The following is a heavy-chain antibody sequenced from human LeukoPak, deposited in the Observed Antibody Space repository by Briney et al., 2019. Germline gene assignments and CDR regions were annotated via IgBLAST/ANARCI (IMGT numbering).Heavy chain of an antibody. CDR3: TRGGPVAGTHKYFQH. CDR1: GYTFTSYD. V-gene: IGHV1-8*01. D-gene: IGHD6-19*01. J-gene: IGHJ1*01. Sequence: ASVKVSCKASGYTFTSYDINWVRQATGQGLEWMGWMNPDNGNTDYAQKFQGRVTLTRNTSISTAYMELSSLRSEDTAMYYCTRGGPVAGTHKYFQHWGQGTLVTVSS. CDR2: MNPDNGNT.